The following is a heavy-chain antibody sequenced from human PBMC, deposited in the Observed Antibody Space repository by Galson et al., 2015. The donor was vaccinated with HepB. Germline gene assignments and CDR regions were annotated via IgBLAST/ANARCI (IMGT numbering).Heavy chain of an antibody. V-gene: IGHV3-53*01. Sequence: SLRLSCAASGFTVSSNYMSWVRQAPGKGLEWVSVIYSGGSTYYADSVKGRFTISRDNSKNTLYLQMNSLRAEDTAVYYCATPSPPVIMDAFDIWGQGTMVTVSS. D-gene: IGHD3-16*02. CDR1: GFTVSSNY. J-gene: IGHJ3*02. CDR3: ATPSPPVIMDAFDI. CDR2: IYSGGST.